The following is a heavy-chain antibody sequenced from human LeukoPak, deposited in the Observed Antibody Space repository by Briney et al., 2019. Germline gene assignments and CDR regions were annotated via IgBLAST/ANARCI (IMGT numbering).Heavy chain of an antibody. CDR3: ARHLNGVSGRFDP. V-gene: IGHV4-59*08. D-gene: IGHD2-21*01. CDR1: GHAISGYY. Sequence: SDTLSLTCTLCGHAISGYYWRWIRQPPGKGLEWIGYIYSSGNTNYNPSRKSRVTISVDTHKNQFSLRLSSVTAADTAVYYCARHLNGVSGRFDPWGQGTLVIVSS. J-gene: IGHJ5*02. CDR2: IYSSGNT.